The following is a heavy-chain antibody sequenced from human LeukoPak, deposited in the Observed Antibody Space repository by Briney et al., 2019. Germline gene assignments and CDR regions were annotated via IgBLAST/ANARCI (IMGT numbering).Heavy chain of an antibody. CDR3: ETGYFHWFTWDY. Sequence: PGGSLGLSRAASGFPLSSNYIRWVPQAPGKGLGGVSVIYSGGRTYYADSVQGRFAISRHNSKNTLHLQMNRLSAEDTAVYYCETGYFHWFTWDYCGRGTLVTVS. CDR2: IYSGGRT. CDR1: GFPLSSNY. J-gene: IGHJ4*02. V-gene: IGHV3-53*04. D-gene: IGHD3-9*01.